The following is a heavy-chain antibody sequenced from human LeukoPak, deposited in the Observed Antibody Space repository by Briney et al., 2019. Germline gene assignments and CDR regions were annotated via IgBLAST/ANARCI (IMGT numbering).Heavy chain of an antibody. V-gene: IGHV1-69*05. CDR1: GGTFSSYA. J-gene: IGHJ6*02. CDR3: ARGSTYDFWSGYPYYYYGMDV. CDR2: IIPIFGTA. D-gene: IGHD3-3*01. Sequence: SVKVSCKASGGTFSSYAISWVRQAPGQGLEWMGGIIPIFGTANYAQKFQGRVTMTRNTSISTAYMELSSLRSEDTAVYYCARGSTYDFWSGYPYYYYGMDVWGQGTTVTVSS.